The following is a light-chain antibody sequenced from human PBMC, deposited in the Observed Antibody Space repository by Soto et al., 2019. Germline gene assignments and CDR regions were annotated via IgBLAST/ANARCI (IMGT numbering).Light chain of an antibody. CDR1: QGIGDT. CDR2: GAS. J-gene: IGKJ1*01. V-gene: IGKV3-20*01. CDR3: QQYGSSGT. Sequence: EVVMRQSPATLSVSPGESAPLSCRASQGIGDTLAWYQHKPGQTPRLLIHGASNWATVITDRFSGSGSGTDFTLTSSILEPEDFAVDYCQQYGSSGTFGQGTKVAIK.